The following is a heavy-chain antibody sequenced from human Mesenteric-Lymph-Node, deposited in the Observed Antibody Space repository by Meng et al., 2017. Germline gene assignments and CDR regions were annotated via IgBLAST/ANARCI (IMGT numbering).Heavy chain of an antibody. CDR3: ARVGQWLPIDY. J-gene: IGHJ4*02. V-gene: IGHV4-4*02. Sequence: QVQLEEARPGLVKPSGTLPLACGVLGGSSSRSNWWSWVRQPPGKGLEWIGEIYHSGSTNYNPSLKSRVTISVDKSKNQFSLNLSSVTAADTAVYYCARVGQWLPIDYWGKGTLVTVSS. CDR1: GGSSSRSNW. D-gene: IGHD6-19*01. CDR2: IYHSGST.